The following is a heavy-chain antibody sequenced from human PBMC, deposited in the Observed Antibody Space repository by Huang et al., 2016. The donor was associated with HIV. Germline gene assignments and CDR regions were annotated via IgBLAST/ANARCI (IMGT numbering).Heavy chain of an antibody. V-gene: IGHV1-24*01. D-gene: IGHD2-15*01. CDR3: ATSTPDVGAGVLRSAFDI. CDR2: LEPREGET. CDR1: GYTVSELS. J-gene: IGHJ3*02. Sequence: QVQLVESGAELKKPGASVRVSCKVSGYTVSELSLHWVRQAPEKGLEWMGGLEPREGETIYAQRLQGRVTMTEDTSTDTAYMELSSLRPEDTAVYYCATSTPDVGAGVLRSAFDIWGQGTMVTVSS.